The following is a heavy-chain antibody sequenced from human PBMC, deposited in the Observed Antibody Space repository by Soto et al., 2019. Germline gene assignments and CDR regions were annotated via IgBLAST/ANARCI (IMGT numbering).Heavy chain of an antibody. CDR2: ISGYNGNT. Sequence: GASVKVSCKASGYTFTTYGIHWVRQAPGQGLEYMGWISGYNGNTKYPQRFQGRVTMTADTSRSTAYLELRSLRSEDTAVYYCARGAHGSGYAVYWGQGTLVTV. D-gene: IGHD3-3*01. CDR3: ARGAHGSGYAVY. CDR1: GYTFTTYG. J-gene: IGHJ4*02. V-gene: IGHV1-18*01.